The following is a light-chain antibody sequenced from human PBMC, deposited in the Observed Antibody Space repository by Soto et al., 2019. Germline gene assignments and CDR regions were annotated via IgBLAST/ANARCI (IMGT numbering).Light chain of an antibody. CDR1: SSDVGGYNY. V-gene: IGLV2-11*01. CDR2: DVT. CDR3: CSYAGNYTYV. Sequence: QSVLTQPRSVSGSPGQSVTVSCTGTSSDVGGYNYVSWFQQYPGRAPKLIIYDVTERPLGVPDRFSGSKSGNTASLTISGLQADDEADYYCCSYAGNYTYVFGAGTKLTVL. J-gene: IGLJ1*01.